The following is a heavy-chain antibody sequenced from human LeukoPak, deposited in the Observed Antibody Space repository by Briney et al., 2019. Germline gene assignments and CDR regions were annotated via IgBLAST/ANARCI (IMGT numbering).Heavy chain of an antibody. CDR3: ARGLSDSWSYYFDY. D-gene: IGHD6-13*01. CDR2: IYYSGST. J-gene: IGHJ4*02. V-gene: IGHV4-59*01. CDR1: GGSISSYY. Sequence: SETLSLTCTVSGGSISSYYWSWIRQPPGKGLAWIGYIYYSGSTNYNPSLKGRVTISVDTSKNQFSLKLSSVTAADTAVYYCARGLSDSWSYYFDYWGQGTLVTVSS.